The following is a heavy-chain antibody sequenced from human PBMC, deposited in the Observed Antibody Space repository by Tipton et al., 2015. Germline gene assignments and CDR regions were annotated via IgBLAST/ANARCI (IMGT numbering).Heavy chain of an antibody. Sequence: SLRLSCAASGFTFSSYGMHWVRQAPGKGLEWVAVISYDGSNKYYADSVKGRFTISRDNSKNTLYLQINSLRAEDTAVYYCARVLGQWLILSPFDYWGQGTLVTVSS. CDR2: ISYDGSNK. D-gene: IGHD6-19*01. J-gene: IGHJ4*02. CDR1: GFTFSSYG. V-gene: IGHV3-30*03. CDR3: ARVLGQWLILSPFDY.